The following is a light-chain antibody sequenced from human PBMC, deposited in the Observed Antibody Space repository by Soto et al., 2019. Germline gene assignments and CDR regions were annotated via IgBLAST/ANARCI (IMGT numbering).Light chain of an antibody. CDR3: MQALQTWT. V-gene: IGKV2-28*01. Sequence: DIVMTQSPLSLPVIPGEPASISYRSSQSLLHSNGYNYLDWYLQKPGQSPQLLIYLGSNRASGVPDRFNGSGSGTDFTLKISRVEAEDVGVYYCMQALQTWTFGQGTKVEIK. J-gene: IGKJ1*01. CDR2: LGS. CDR1: QSLLHSNGYNY.